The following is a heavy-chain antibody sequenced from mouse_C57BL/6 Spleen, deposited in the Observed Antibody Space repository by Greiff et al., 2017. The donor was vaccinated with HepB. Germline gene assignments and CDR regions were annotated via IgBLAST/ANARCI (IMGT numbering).Heavy chain of an antibody. CDR3: IRLWLRRDWYFDV. Sequence: VQLQQSGTVLARPGASVKMSCKTSGYTFTSYWMHWVKQRPGQGLEWIGAIYPGNSDTSYNQKFKGKAKLTAVTSASTAYMELSSLTKEDSAVYYCIRLWLRRDWYFDVWGTGTTVTVSS. D-gene: IGHD2-2*01. CDR2: IYPGNSDT. CDR1: GYTFTSYW. J-gene: IGHJ1*03. V-gene: IGHV1-5*01.